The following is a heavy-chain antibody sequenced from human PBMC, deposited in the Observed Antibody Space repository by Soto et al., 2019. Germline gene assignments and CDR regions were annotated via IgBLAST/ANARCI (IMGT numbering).Heavy chain of an antibody. J-gene: IGHJ6*02. D-gene: IGHD2-21*02. CDR3: ARDTWCFGGGVCYYYYYCGMDV. Sequence: QVQLVESGGGVVQPGRSLRLSCAASGFTFSSYGMHWVRQAPGKGLEWVAVIWYDGSNKYYADSVKGRFTISRDNSKNTVYLQMNSLRAEDTAVYYCARDTWCFGGGVCYYYYYCGMDVWGQGTTVTVSS. CDR1: GFTFSSYG. V-gene: IGHV3-33*01. CDR2: IWYDGSNK.